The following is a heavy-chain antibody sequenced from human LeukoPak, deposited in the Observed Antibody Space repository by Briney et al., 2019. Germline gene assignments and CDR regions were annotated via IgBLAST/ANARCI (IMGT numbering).Heavy chain of an antibody. CDR2: ISYDGTNK. V-gene: IGHV3-30*01. CDR3: ARDQGSLPVWFYYYMDV. CDR1: GFTFSSYA. D-gene: IGHD3-16*01. J-gene: IGHJ6*03. Sequence: GGSLRLSCAASGFTFSSYAMHWVRQAPGKGLEWLAVISYDGTNKYYANSVKGRFTISRDNSKNTLYLQMNSLRDGDTAVYYCARDQGSLPVWFYYYMDVWGSGTTVTVSS.